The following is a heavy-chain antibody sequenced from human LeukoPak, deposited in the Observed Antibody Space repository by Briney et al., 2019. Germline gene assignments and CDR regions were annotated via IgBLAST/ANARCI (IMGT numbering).Heavy chain of an antibody. CDR3: ARDQGYRYGYGDFDY. CDR1: GGTFRSYA. V-gene: IGHV1-69*13. CDR2: IIPIFGTA. D-gene: IGHD5-18*01. J-gene: IGHJ4*02. Sequence: SVKXSCKASGGTFRSYAISWVRQAPXQGLEWMGGIIPIFGTANYAQKFQGRVTITADESTSTAYMELSSLRSEDTAVCYCARDQGYRYGYGDFDYWGQGTLVTVSS.